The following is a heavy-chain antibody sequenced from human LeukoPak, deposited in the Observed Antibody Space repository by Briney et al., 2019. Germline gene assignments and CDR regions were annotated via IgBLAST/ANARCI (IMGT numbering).Heavy chain of an antibody. CDR2: INWNGGST. Sequence: GGSLRLSCAASGFASDDYAMSWVRQAPGKGLEWVSGINWNGGSTGYADSVKGRFTISRDNSKNTLYLQMNSLRAEDTAVYYCAKALPIVVVPAAIDYWGQGTLVTVSS. CDR3: AKALPIVVVPAAIDY. J-gene: IGHJ4*02. CDR1: GFASDDYA. D-gene: IGHD2-2*01. V-gene: IGHV3-20*04.